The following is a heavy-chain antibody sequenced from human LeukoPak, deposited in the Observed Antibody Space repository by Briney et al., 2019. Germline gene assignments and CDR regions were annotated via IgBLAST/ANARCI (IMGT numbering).Heavy chain of an antibody. V-gene: IGHV3-21*01. CDR2: ISLTSNDI. J-gene: IGHJ3*02. Sequence: GGSLRLSCAASGFTFSRYAMNWVRQAPGKGLEWVSSISLTSNDIYYAASVRGRFIISRDNAKNLLSLQMNSLRAEDTALYYCARGDTSLQRNDALDIWGQGTMVSGSS. CDR3: ARGDTSLQRNDALDI. CDR1: GFTFSRYA. D-gene: IGHD2/OR15-2a*01.